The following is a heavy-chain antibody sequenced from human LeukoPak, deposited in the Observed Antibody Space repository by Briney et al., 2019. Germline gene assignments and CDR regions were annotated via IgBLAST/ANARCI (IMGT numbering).Heavy chain of an antibody. CDR3: ARDAGDTAIYY. Sequence: ASVKVSCKPSGYTFTSYDMHWVRQAPGQRLEWMGWINAGNGNTKYSQKFQGRVTITRYTSASTGYMELSSLRSEDTAVYYCARDAGDTAIYYWGQGTLVTVSS. CDR1: GYTFTSYD. J-gene: IGHJ4*02. CDR2: INAGNGNT. D-gene: IGHD5-18*01. V-gene: IGHV1-3*01.